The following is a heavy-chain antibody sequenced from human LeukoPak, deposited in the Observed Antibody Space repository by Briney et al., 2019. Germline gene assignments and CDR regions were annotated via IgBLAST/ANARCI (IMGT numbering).Heavy chain of an antibody. CDR2: ICSGGST. V-gene: IGHV3-53*01. CDR1: GFTVSSNY. J-gene: IGHJ4*02. CDR3: VKDLGRYRNNCFDY. Sequence: GGSLRLSCAASGFTVSSNYMRWVRQAPGKGLEWVSVICSGGSTFYADSVKGRFTISRDDSKNTLYLQMNSLRAEDTAVYYCVKDLGRYRNNCFDYWGQGTLVTVSS. D-gene: IGHD1-26*01.